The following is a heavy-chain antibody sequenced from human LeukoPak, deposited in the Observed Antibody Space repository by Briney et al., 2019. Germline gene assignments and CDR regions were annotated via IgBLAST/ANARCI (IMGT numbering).Heavy chain of an antibody. V-gene: IGHV3-23*01. D-gene: IGHD4-11*01. CDR1: GFTFSSYA. J-gene: IGHJ4*02. CDR3: ARGRKIYSNSDFDY. CDR2: ISGSGGTT. Sequence: GGSLRLSCATSGFTFSSYAMTWVRQAPGKGLEWVSAISGSGGTTYYADSVKGRFTISRDNSQNILYLQMNSLRAEDTAFYYCARGRKIYSNSDFDYWGQGTLVTVSS.